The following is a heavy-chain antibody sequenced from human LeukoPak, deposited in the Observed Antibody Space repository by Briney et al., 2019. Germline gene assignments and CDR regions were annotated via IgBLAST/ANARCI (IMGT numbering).Heavy chain of an antibody. V-gene: IGHV1-2*02. CDR2: INRNSGDA. J-gene: IGHJ4*02. Sequence: ASVKVSCKASGYTFTGYYIHWVRQTPGQGLEWMGWINRNSGDANYAQKFQGRVTMTRDTSISTAYMELSRLRSDDTAVYYCARGFKLGFWSGYNGYWGQGTLVTVSS. CDR1: GYTFTGYY. D-gene: IGHD3-3*01. CDR3: ARGFKLGFWSGYNGY.